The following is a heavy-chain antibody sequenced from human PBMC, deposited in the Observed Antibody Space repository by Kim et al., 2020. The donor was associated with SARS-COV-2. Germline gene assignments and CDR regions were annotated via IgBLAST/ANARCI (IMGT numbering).Heavy chain of an antibody. D-gene: IGHD3-10*01. CDR3: ARGGVLWFGESRYYFDY. CDR1: GFTFSSYW. CDR2: IKQDGSEK. Sequence: GGSLRLSCAASGFTFSSYWMSWVRQAPGKGLEWVANIKQDGSEKYYVDSVKGRFTISRDNAKNSLYLQMNSLRAEDTAVYYCARGGVLWFGESRYYFDYWGQGTLVTVSS. V-gene: IGHV3-7*01. J-gene: IGHJ4*02.